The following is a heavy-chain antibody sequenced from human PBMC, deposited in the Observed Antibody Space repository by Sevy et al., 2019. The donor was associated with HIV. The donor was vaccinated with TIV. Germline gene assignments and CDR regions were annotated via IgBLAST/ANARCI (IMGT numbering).Heavy chain of an antibody. J-gene: IGHJ3*02. V-gene: IGHV3-9*01. D-gene: IGHD3-22*01. Sequence: GGSLRLSCAASGFTFDDYAMHWVRQAPGKGLEWVSGISWNSGSIGYADSVKGRFTISRDNAKNSLYLQMNSLRAEDTALYYCAKANTPGITMSVVGRAGAFDIWGQGTMVTVSS. CDR2: ISWNSGSI. CDR3: AKANTPGITMSVVGRAGAFDI. CDR1: GFTFDDYA.